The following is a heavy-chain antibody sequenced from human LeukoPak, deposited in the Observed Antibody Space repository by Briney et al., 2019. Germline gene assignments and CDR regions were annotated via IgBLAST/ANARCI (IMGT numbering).Heavy chain of an antibody. D-gene: IGHD3-22*01. Sequence: HSGGSLRLSCAASGFTFSSYWMSWVRQAPGKGLEWVANIKQDESEKYYVDSVKGRFTISRDNAKNSLYLQMNSLRAEDTAVYYCARNYYDSSGYWTPDYWGQGTLVTVSS. V-gene: IGHV3-7*01. CDR3: ARNYYDSSGYWTPDY. J-gene: IGHJ4*02. CDR2: IKQDESEK. CDR1: GFTFSSYW.